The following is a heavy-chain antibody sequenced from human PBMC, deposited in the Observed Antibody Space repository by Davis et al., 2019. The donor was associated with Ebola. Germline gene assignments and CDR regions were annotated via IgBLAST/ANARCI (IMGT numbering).Heavy chain of an antibody. CDR1: GGSFSGYY. J-gene: IGHJ4*02. V-gene: IGHV4-34*01. Sequence: MPSETLSLTCAVYGGSFSGYYWSWIRQPPGKGLEWIGEINHSGSTNYNPSLTSRVTISVDTSKNQFSLKLSSVTAADTAVYYCARISRFYSLDYWGQGTLVTVSS. CDR2: INHSGST. D-gene: IGHD2/OR15-2a*01. CDR3: ARISRFYSLDY.